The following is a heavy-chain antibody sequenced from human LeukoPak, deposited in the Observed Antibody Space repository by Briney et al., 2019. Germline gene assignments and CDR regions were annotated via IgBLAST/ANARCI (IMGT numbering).Heavy chain of an antibody. D-gene: IGHD5-24*01. Sequence: GGSLRLSCAASGFTFSSYAMSWVRQAPGKGLKWVSYISSSGSTIYYADSVKGRFTISRDNAKNSLYLQMNSLRAEDTAVYYCARDRDGYNYFDYWGQGTLVTVSS. J-gene: IGHJ4*02. V-gene: IGHV3-48*04. CDR3: ARDRDGYNYFDY. CDR1: GFTFSSYA. CDR2: ISSSGSTI.